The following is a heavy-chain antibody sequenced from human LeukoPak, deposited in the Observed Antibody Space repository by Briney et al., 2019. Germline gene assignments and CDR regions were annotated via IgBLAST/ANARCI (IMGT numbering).Heavy chain of an antibody. CDR2: INAGNGDDT. Sequence: ASVKVSCKASGYTFTSYAIHWVRQAPGQRLEWMGWINAGNGDDTKYSQKFQARLTMTTDTSATTVYMELNSLRSEDTAVYYCARSGSNWSCDSWGQGTLVTVSS. CDR3: ARSGSNWSCDS. CDR1: GYTFTSYA. J-gene: IGHJ4*02. D-gene: IGHD6-13*01. V-gene: IGHV1-3*01.